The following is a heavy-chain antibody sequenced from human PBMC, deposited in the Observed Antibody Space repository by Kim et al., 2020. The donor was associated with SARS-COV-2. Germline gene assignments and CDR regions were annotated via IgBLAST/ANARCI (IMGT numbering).Heavy chain of an antibody. Sequence: GGSLRLSCAASGFTFSSYGMHWVRQAPGKGLEWVAVISYDGSNKYYADSVKGRFTISRDNSKNTLYLQMNSLRAEDTAVYYCAKDMGTWSGYYLWGQGTLVTVSS. CDR1: GFTFSSYG. V-gene: IGHV3-30*18. D-gene: IGHD3-3*01. CDR2: ISYDGSNK. CDR3: AKDMGTWSGYYL. J-gene: IGHJ4*02.